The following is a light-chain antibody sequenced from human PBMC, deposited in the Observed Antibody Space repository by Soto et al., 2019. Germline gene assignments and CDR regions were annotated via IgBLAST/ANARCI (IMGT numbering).Light chain of an antibody. V-gene: IGKV1-39*01. J-gene: IGKJ5*01. Sequence: DIQMTQSPSTLSASVVDRVTITCRASESIDSWLAWHQQKPGKAPKLLIYAASRLQSGVPSRFSGSGSGTDFTLTINGLQPEDFASYYCQQSYNMSPITFGQGTRLEIK. CDR2: AAS. CDR3: QQSYNMSPIT. CDR1: ESIDSW.